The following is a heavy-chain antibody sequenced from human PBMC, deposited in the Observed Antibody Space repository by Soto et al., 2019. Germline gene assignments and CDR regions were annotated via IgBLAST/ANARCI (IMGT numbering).Heavy chain of an antibody. CDR2: IIPIFGTE. J-gene: IGHJ3*02. CDR1: GGTFSSYA. CDR3: NGAGGRYCSGGCCFHDAFDI. V-gene: IGHV1-69*12. Sequence: QVPLVQSGAEVKQPGSSVKVSCKASGGTFSSYAISWVRQAPGQGLEWMGGIIPIFGTENYAQKFQGRVTITADESTSTAYMELSSWRSEDTAVYYCNGAGGRYCSGGCCFHDAFDIWGQGRMVRVAS. D-gene: IGHD2-15*01.